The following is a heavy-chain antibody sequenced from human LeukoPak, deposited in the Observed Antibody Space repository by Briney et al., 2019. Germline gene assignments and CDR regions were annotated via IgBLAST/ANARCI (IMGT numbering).Heavy chain of an antibody. CDR1: RFTFSSYS. J-gene: IGHJ4*02. CDR3: ARDATLHSYGHSDY. Sequence: GSLRLSCAASRFTFSSYSMNWVRQAPGKGLEWVSSISSSSAYIYYADSVKGRFTISRDNAKNSLYLQMNSLRAEDTAVYYCARDATLHSYGHSDYWGQGTLVTVSS. D-gene: IGHD5-18*01. V-gene: IGHV3-21*01. CDR2: ISSSSAYI.